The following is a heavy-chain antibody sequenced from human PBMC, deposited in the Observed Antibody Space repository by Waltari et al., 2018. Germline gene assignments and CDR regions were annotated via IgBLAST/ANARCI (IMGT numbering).Heavy chain of an antibody. CDR1: FVFFHDLC. V-gene: IGHV3-9*01. CDR3: AKAYYDSDAFDI. CDR2: ISWNGGSI. J-gene: IGHJ3*02. Sequence: EVQLVESGGGLVQPGRSLRLSFDSVFVFFHDLCMLSVRQAPGNGLEWVSGISWNGGSIGYADSVKGRFTISRDNAKNSLYLQMNSLRAEDTALYYCAKAYYDSDAFDIWGQGTMVTVSS. D-gene: IGHD3-3*01.